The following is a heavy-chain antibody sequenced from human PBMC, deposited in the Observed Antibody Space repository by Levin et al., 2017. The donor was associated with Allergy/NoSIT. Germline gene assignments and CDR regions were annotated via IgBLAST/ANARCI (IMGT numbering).Heavy chain of an antibody. CDR3: AKGRGSYYPLDFDH. D-gene: IGHD1-26*01. V-gene: IGHV3-23*01. CDR2: VSGSGGST. Sequence: GGSLRLSCAVSGFTFTTYAMSWVRQAPGKGLEWVSAVSGSGGSTFYADSVKGRLTISRDNSENTLYLQMDSLRAGDTAVYYCAKGRGSYYPLDFDHWGRGTLVTVSS. J-gene: IGHJ4*02. CDR1: GFTFTTYA.